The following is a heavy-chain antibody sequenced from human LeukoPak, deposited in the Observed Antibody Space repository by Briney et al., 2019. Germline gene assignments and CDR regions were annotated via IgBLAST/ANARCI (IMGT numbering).Heavy chain of an antibody. J-gene: IGHJ4*02. CDR3: VTESWYRFGH. V-gene: IGHV3-7*01. CDR2: ANWAGIAT. CDR1: GFNFNGYN. D-gene: IGHD1-14*01. Sequence: PGGSLRLSCAASGFNFNGYNMAWVRQAPGKGLEWLTTANWAGIATEYKPSVRGRITMYRANTTDSIYLQMNSLSARDAAFYFSVTESWYRFGHWGPGNLSPCPQ.